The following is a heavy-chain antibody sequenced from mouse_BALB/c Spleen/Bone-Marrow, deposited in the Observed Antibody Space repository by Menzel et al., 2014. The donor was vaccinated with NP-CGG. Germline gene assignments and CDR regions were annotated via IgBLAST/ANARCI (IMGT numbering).Heavy chain of an antibody. CDR3: ARRHRYAYYFDY. D-gene: IGHD2-14*01. CDR1: GYTFTNSW. Sequence: QVQLQQSGSVLVRPGASVKLSCKASGYTFTNSWMHWAKQRPGQGLEWIGEIHPNSGNTTYNEKFKGKATLTVDTSSSTVYVDLSSVTAEDSAVYYCARRHRYAYYFDYWGQGTTVTVSS. J-gene: IGHJ2*01. CDR2: IHPNSGNT. V-gene: IGHV1S130*01.